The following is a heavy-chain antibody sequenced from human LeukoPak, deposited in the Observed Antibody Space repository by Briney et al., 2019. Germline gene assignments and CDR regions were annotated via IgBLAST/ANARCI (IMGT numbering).Heavy chain of an antibody. Sequence: GGSLRLSCAASGFTFSSYAMSWVRQAPGKGLEWVSAISGSGGNTYYADSVKGRFTISRDNAKNSLYLQMNSLRADDTAVYYCAREGGDGYNVGLDYWGQGTLVTVSS. CDR2: ISGSGGNT. D-gene: IGHD5-24*01. CDR3: AREGGDGYNVGLDY. CDR1: GFTFSSYA. J-gene: IGHJ4*02. V-gene: IGHV3-48*03.